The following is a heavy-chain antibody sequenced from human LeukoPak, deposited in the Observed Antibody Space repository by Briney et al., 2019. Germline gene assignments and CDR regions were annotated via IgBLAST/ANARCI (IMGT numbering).Heavy chain of an antibody. CDR3: ARVRPGYGMDV. J-gene: IGHJ6*04. CDR1: GFTFSSYS. Sequence: GGSLRLSCAASGFTFSSYSMNWVRQAPGKGLEWVSSISSSSSYIYYADLVKGRFTISRDNAKNSLYLQMNSLRAEDTAVYYCARVRPGYGMDVWGKGTTVTISS. V-gene: IGHV3-21*01. CDR2: ISSSSSYI.